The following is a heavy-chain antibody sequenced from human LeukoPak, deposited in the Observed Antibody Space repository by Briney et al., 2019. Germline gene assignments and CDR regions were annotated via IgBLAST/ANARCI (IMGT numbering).Heavy chain of an antibody. D-gene: IGHD1-26*01. CDR1: GYTLTELS. CDR2: FDPEDGET. V-gene: IGHV1-24*01. J-gene: IGHJ4*02. Sequence: GASVKVSCKVSGYTLTELSMHWVRQAPGKGLEWMGGFDPEDGETIYAQKFQGRVTMTEDTSTDTAYMELSSLRSEDTAVYYCATGPYIVGATPNFDYWGQGTLVTVSS. CDR3: ATGPYIVGATPNFDY.